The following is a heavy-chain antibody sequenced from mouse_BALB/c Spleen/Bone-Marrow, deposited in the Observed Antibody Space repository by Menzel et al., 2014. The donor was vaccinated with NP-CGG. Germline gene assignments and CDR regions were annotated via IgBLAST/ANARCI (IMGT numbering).Heavy chain of an antibody. Sequence: QVQLQQSGAEVVKPGASVRLSCKTSGYTFTNYWMHWVKQRPGQGLEWIGDINPSNGRATYSEKFKSKATLTVDTSSSTAYMQLSSLTSEDSAVYYCARYYNYDFDVWGAGTTVTVSS. J-gene: IGHJ1*01. D-gene: IGHD1-1*01. CDR3: ARYYNYDFDV. CDR1: GYTFTNYW. CDR2: INPSNGRA. V-gene: IGHV1S81*02.